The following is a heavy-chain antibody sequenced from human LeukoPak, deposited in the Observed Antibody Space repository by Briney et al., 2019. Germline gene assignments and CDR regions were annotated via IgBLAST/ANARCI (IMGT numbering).Heavy chain of an antibody. V-gene: IGHV3-23*01. D-gene: IGHD2-2*01. J-gene: IGHJ4*02. CDR3: AKHSPGLTVVPAAQFDY. CDR1: GFTFSSYA. Sequence: RGSLRLSCAASGFTFSSYAMSWVRQAPGKGLEWVSAISGSGGSTYYADSVKGRFTISRDNSKNTLYLQMNSLRAEDTAVYYCAKHSPGLTVVPAAQFDYWGQGTLVTVSS. CDR2: ISGSGGST.